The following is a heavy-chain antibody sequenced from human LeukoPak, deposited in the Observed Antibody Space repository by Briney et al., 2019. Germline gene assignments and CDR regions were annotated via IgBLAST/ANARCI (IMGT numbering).Heavy chain of an antibody. Sequence: SETLSLTCTVSGGAISSGGYYWSWIRQHPGKGLEWIGYIYYSGSTYYNPSLKSRVTISVDTSKNQFSLKLSSVTAADTAVYYCARDDPTAMVTDYWGQGTLVTVSS. CDR1: GGAISSGGYY. D-gene: IGHD5-18*01. J-gene: IGHJ4*02. V-gene: IGHV4-31*03. CDR3: ARDDPTAMVTDY. CDR2: IYYSGST.